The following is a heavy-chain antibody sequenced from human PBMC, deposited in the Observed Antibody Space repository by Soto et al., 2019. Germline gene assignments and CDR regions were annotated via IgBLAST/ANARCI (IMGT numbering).Heavy chain of an antibody. Sequence: QVQLVESGGGVVQPGRSLRLSCAASGFTFSSYGMHWVRQAPGKGLEWVAVISYDGSNKYYADSVKGRFTMSRDNSKNTLYLQMNSLRAEDTAVYQSAKDWGAYCSRGSCPWYYYCMDVWGQGTTVTVFS. V-gene: IGHV3-30*18. CDR1: GFTFSSYG. CDR2: ISYDGSNK. CDR3: AKDWGAYCSRGSCPWYYYCMDV. J-gene: IGHJ6*02. D-gene: IGHD2-15*01.